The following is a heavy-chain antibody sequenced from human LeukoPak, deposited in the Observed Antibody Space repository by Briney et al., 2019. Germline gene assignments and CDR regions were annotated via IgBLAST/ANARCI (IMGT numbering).Heavy chain of an antibody. J-gene: IGHJ3*02. CDR3: AKGQDYYDSSGHYEADAFDI. CDR1: GFTFSNYG. V-gene: IGHV3-23*01. D-gene: IGHD3-22*01. Sequence: PGGSLRLSCAASGFTFSNYGMTWVRQAPGKGLEWVSTISVNVSSTYYAGSVKGRFTISRDSSKNTLFLQMNGLRAEDTAVYYCAKGQDYYDSSGHYEADAFDIWGQGTMVTVSS. CDR2: ISVNVSST.